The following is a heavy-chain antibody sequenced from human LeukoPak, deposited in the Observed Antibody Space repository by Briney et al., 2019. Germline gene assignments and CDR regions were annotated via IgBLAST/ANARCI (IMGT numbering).Heavy chain of an antibody. V-gene: IGHV3-23*01. Sequence: PGGSLRLSRAASGFTFSSYAMSWVRQAPGKGLEWVSSISGSGGSTYYADSVKGRFTISRDNSKNTLYLQMNSLRAEDTAVYYCASSSGWLRGGFDYWGQGTLVTVSS. CDR1: GFTFSSYA. CDR2: ISGSGGST. J-gene: IGHJ4*02. D-gene: IGHD6-19*01. CDR3: ASSSGWLRGGFDY.